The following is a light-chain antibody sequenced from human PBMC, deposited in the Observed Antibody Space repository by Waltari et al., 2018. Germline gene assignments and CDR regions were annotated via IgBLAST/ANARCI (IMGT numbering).Light chain of an antibody. V-gene: IGKV3-15*01. Sequence: EIVMTPSPATLSVSPGERATLSCRASQSVRSNLAWYQQKPGQAPRLLIYGASTRATGIPARFSGSGSGTEFTLTISSLQSEDLAVYYCQQYNNWPETFGQGTKVEIK. CDR3: QQYNNWPET. CDR2: GAS. J-gene: IGKJ1*01. CDR1: QSVRSN.